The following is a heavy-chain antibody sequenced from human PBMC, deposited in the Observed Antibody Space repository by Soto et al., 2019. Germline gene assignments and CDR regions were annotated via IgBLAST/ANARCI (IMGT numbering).Heavy chain of an antibody. CDR3: ATVVSGGQLDY. CDR1: GVSINNYY. Sequence: KTSETLSLTCTVSGVSINNYYWTWIRQPPGKRLEWIGAIYYTGSTTYNPSLRSRVTFSVDTSKNQFSLSLTSVTAADTAVYFCATVVSGGQLDYWGQGTLVTVSS. V-gene: IGHV4-59*01. J-gene: IGHJ4*02. D-gene: IGHD2-2*01. CDR2: IYYTGST.